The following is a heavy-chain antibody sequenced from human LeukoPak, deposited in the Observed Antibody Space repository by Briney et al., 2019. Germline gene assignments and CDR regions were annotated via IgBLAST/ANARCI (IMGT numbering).Heavy chain of an antibody. CDR2: IKQDGSEK. V-gene: IGHV3-7*01. Sequence: PGGSLRLSCAASGFTFSSYGMSWVRQAPGKGLEWVANIKQDGSEKYYVDSVKGRFTISRDNAKKSLYLQMNSLRVEDTAVYYCGTNYFGSIWGQGTLVTVSS. J-gene: IGHJ4*02. CDR3: GTNYFGSI. CDR1: GFTFSSYG. D-gene: IGHD3-10*01.